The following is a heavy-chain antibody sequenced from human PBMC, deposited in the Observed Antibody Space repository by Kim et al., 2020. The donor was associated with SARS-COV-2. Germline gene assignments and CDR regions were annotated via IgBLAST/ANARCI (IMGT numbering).Heavy chain of an antibody. CDR1: GFTFSSHA. J-gene: IGHJ4*02. D-gene: IGHD3-10*02. Sequence: GGSLRLSCAASGFTFSSHAMSWFRQTPGKGLEWVSAIFAGGDATYSAYFLSRRIIFTDDASKNTKYQKNSSLTDETTAVYCFRNYLSARAYVCCDHWGQG. V-gene: IGHV3-23*03. CDR3: RNYLSARAYVCCDH. CDR2: IFAGGDAT.